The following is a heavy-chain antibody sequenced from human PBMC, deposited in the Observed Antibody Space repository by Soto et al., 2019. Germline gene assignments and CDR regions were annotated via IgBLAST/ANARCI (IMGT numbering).Heavy chain of an antibody. CDR1: GGSFSGYY. V-gene: IGHV4-34*01. CDR3: ARGMAVAGHYFDS. CDR2: INHSGST. D-gene: IGHD6-19*01. Sequence: QVQLQQWGAGLLKPSETLSLTCAVYGGSFSGYYWSWIRQPPGKGLEWIGEINHSGSTNYNPSPKSRVTLSVDTSKNQFSLKLSSVTAADTAVYYCARGMAVAGHYFDSWGRGTLVTVSS. J-gene: IGHJ4*02.